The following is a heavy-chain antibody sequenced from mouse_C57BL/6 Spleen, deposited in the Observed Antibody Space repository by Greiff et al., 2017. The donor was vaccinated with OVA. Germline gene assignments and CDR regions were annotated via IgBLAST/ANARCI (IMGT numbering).Heavy chain of an antibody. V-gene: IGHV1-82*01. Sequence: QVQLQQSGPELVKPGASVKISCKASGYAFSSSWMNWVKQRPGKGLEWIGRIYPGDGDTNYNGKFKGKATLTADKSSSTAYMQLSSLTSEDSAVYCCARADYYGSPFDYWGQGTTLTVSS. CDR3: ARADYYGSPFDY. J-gene: IGHJ2*01. CDR2: IYPGDGDT. CDR1: GYAFSSSW. D-gene: IGHD1-1*01.